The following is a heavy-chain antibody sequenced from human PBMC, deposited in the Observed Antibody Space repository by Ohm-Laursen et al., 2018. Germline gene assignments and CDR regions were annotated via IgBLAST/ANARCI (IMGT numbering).Heavy chain of an antibody. CDR2: IYYSGST. CDR3: ARGTSGYVHTFDY. CDR1: GGSISSGGYY. J-gene: IGHJ4*02. D-gene: IGHD6-25*01. Sequence: SQTLSLTCTVSGGSISSGGYYWSWIRQHPGKGLEWIGYIYYSGSTYYNPSLKSLVTISVDTSKNQFSLKLSSVTAADTAVYYGARGTSGYVHTFDYWGQGTLVTVSS. V-gene: IGHV4-31*01.